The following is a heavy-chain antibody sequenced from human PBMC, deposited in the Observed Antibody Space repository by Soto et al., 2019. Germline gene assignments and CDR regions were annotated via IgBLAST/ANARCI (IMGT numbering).Heavy chain of an antibody. CDR1: GGTVETYA. Sequence: QVQLVQSGAEVKKPGSSVKVSCKASGGTVETYAISWVRQAPGQGLEWVGGIIPMFDSASHAQKFQGRVTITADTSTNVVYMEMSSLRSDDTAIYFCARDPQGANYLGSGSYFDFWGQGTLVTVSS. V-gene: IGHV1-69*06. J-gene: IGHJ4*02. CDR2: IIPMFDSA. D-gene: IGHD3-10*01. CDR3: ARDPQGANYLGSGSYFDF.